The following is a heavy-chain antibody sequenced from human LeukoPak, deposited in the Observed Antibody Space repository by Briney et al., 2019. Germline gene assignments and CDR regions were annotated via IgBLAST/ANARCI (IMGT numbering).Heavy chain of an antibody. CDR1: GYSFTSYW. CDR3: ARHVVAVGFDY. D-gene: IGHD3-22*01. CDR2: IYPGDSDT. J-gene: IGHJ4*02. V-gene: IGHV5-51*01. Sequence: GESLKISCKGSGYSFTSYWIGWVRQMPGKGLEGMGIIYPGDSDTRYSPSFQGQVTISADKSISTAYLQWSSLRAEDTAVYYCARHVVAVGFDYWGQGTLVTVSS.